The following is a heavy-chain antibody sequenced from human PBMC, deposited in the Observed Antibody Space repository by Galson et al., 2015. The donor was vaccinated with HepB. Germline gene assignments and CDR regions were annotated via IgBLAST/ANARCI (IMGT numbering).Heavy chain of an antibody. CDR3: ARDYAWIYAGFDY. CDR1: GFTFSSYS. D-gene: IGHD5-12*01. J-gene: IGHJ4*02. V-gene: IGHV3-21*01. Sequence: SLRLSCAASGFTFSSYSMNWVRQAPGKGLEWVSSISSSSSYIYYADSVKGRFTISRDNAKNSLYLQMNSLRAEDTAVYYCARDYAWIYAGFDYWGQGTLFTVSS. CDR2: ISSSSSYI.